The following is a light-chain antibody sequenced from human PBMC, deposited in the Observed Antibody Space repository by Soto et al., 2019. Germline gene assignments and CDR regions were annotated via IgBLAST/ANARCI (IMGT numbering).Light chain of an antibody. CDR2: GAS. J-gene: IGKJ4*01. Sequence: EILLTQSPGTLSLSPGERATLSCRASQSVSSSFLAWYQHKPGQAPRLLIYGASSRATGIPDRFSGSGSGTDFTLTISRLEPEDLAVYYCQQYGSSPLTFGGGTKVDIK. V-gene: IGKV3-20*01. CDR3: QQYGSSPLT. CDR1: QSVSSSF.